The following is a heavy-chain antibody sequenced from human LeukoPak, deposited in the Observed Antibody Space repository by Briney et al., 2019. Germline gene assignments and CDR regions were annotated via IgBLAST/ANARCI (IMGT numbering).Heavy chain of an antibody. D-gene: IGHD6-13*01. Sequence: NRGGSLRLACAASGFTFSSYNMNWVRQAPGKGLEWVSSISHSSSDIYYADSVRGRFTISRDNAKNSLYLQMNSLRAEDMAVYYCARIPAIAGIDYWGKGASVTVSS. CDR3: ARIPAIAGIDY. CDR2: ISHSSSDI. V-gene: IGHV3-21*01. J-gene: IGHJ4*02. CDR1: GFTFSSYN.